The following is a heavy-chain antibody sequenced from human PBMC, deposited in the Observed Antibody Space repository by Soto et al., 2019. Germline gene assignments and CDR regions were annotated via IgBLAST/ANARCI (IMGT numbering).Heavy chain of an antibody. CDR2: ISGSGGST. CDR3: AKGYCSGGSCYSPVFYYYYMDV. J-gene: IGHJ6*03. Sequence: GGSLRLSCAASGFTFSSYTMNWVRQAPGKGLEWVSSISGSGGSTYYADSVKGRFTISRDNSKNTLYLQMNSLRAEDTAVYYCAKGYCSGGSCYSPVFYYYYMDVWGKGTTVNVS. D-gene: IGHD2-15*01. CDR1: GFTFSSYT. V-gene: IGHV3-23*01.